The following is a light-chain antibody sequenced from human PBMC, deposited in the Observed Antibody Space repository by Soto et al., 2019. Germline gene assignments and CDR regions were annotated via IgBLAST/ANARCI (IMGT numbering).Light chain of an antibody. CDR3: QQHSSWPPLLT. V-gene: IGKV3-11*01. CDR1: QSVRSY. J-gene: IGKJ3*01. CDR2: DAS. Sequence: EIVLTQSPATLSLSPGERATLSCRASQSVRSYLAWYLQKPGQAPRLLIYDASKRATGIPARFGGSGSGTDFTLTISSLEPEDFAVYYCQQHSSWPPLLTFGPGTKVDIK.